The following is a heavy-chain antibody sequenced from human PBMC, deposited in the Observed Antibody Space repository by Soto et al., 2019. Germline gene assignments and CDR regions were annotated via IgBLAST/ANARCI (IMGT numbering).Heavy chain of an antibody. CDR2: INPIGGST. Sequence: ASVKVSCKGSGYTFTSYYMHWVRQAPGKRLGWMGIINPIGGSTSYVQKFQGRVTMTRDTSTSTVYMELSSLRSEDTAVYYCARVPYGDYGQVYYYYGMDVWGQGTTVTVSS. D-gene: IGHD4-17*01. J-gene: IGHJ6*02. V-gene: IGHV1-46*03. CDR1: GYTFTSYY. CDR3: ARVPYGDYGQVYYYYGMDV.